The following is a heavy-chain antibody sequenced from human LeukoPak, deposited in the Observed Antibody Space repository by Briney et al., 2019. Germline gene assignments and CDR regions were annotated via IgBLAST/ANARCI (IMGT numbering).Heavy chain of an antibody. CDR3: ARRGRIAAAGRAFDI. CDR2: MNPNSGNT. CDR1: GYTFTSYG. J-gene: IGHJ3*02. Sequence: ASVKVSCKASGYTFTSYGISWVRQAPGQGLEWMGWMNPNSGNTGYAQKFQGRVTITRNTSISTAYMELSSLRSEDTAVYYCARRGRIAAAGRAFDIWGQGTMVTVSS. V-gene: IGHV1-8*03. D-gene: IGHD6-13*01.